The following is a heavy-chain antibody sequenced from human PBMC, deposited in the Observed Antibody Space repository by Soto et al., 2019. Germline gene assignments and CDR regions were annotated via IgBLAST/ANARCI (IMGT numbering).Heavy chain of an antibody. J-gene: IGHJ4*02. V-gene: IGHV3-30-3*01. D-gene: IGHD3-16*01. Sequence: QVQLVESGGGVVQPGRSLRLSCAASGFTFSSYAMHWVRQAPGKGLEWVAVISYDGSNKYYADSVKGRFTISRDNSKNTLYLQMNSLRAEDTAVYYCATWDGMITFGGVMGNFDYLGQGTLVTVSS. CDR1: GFTFSSYA. CDR3: ATWDGMITFGGVMGNFDY. CDR2: ISYDGSNK.